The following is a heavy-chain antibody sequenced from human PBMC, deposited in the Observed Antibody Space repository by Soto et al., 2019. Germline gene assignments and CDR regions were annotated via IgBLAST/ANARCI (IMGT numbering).Heavy chain of an antibody. Sequence: SVKVSCKASGFTFTSSAVQWVRQARGQRLEWIGWIVVGSGNTNYAQKFQERVTITRDMSTSTAYMELSSLRSEDTAVYYCAARQVLSGDMDVWGKGTTVTVSS. V-gene: IGHV1-58*01. CDR2: IVVGSGNT. CDR1: GFTFTSSA. D-gene: IGHD1-26*01. J-gene: IGHJ6*03. CDR3: AARQVLSGDMDV.